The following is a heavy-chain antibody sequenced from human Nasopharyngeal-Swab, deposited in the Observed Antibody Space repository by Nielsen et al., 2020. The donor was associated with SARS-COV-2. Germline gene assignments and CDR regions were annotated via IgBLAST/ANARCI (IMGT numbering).Heavy chain of an antibody. V-gene: IGHV4-34*01. Sequence: ESLKISCAASGFTFSSYSMNWVRQAPGKGLEWIGEINHSGSTNYNPSLKSRVTISVDTSKNQFSLKLSSVTAADTAVYYCARVAIAVAVYFDYWGQGTLVTVSS. CDR2: INHSGST. J-gene: IGHJ4*02. CDR1: GFTFSSYS. D-gene: IGHD6-19*01. CDR3: ARVAIAVAVYFDY.